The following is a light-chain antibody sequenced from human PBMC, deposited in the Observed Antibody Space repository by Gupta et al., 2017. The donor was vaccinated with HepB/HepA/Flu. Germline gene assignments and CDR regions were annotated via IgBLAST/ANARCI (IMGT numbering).Light chain of an antibody. CDR1: NIESKS. Sequence: SYVLTQPPSVSVAPGKTARITCGGDNIESKSVHWYQHKPGQAPVLVLYNDYDRPSGIPERFSGSNSGNTATLTISGVEAGDEADDYCQGWDNSNDHPRYVFGTGTRVTVL. CDR2: NDY. CDR3: QGWDNSNDHPRYV. V-gene: IGLV3-21*03. J-gene: IGLJ1*01.